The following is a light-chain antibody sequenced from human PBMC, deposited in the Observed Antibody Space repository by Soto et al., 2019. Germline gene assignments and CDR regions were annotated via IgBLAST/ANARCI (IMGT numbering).Light chain of an antibody. CDR2: DVS. CDR1: SSDVGGYNY. Sequence: QSALTQPRSVSGSPGQSVTSSCTGTSSDVGGYNYVSWYQQHPGKAPKVMIYDVSKRPSGVPDRFSGSKSGNTASLTISGLQAEDEADYYCCSHAGSYTYVFGTGTKLTVL. V-gene: IGLV2-11*01. J-gene: IGLJ1*01. CDR3: CSHAGSYTYV.